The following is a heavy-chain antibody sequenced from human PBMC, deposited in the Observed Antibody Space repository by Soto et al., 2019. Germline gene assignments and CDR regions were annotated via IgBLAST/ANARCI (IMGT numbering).Heavy chain of an antibody. V-gene: IGHV1-18*01. D-gene: IGHD6-19*01. CDR1: GYTFTTFG. J-gene: IGHJ3*02. Sequence: ASVKVSCKASGYTFTTFGISWVRQAPGQRLEWVGWVSVYNGNTNYAQNFQGRVTMTTDTSTSTAYMELRSLRSDDTAVYFCAKTRRPMVAVAIPKDAFDIWGQGTMVTVSS. CDR2: VSVYNGNT. CDR3: AKTRRPMVAVAIPKDAFDI.